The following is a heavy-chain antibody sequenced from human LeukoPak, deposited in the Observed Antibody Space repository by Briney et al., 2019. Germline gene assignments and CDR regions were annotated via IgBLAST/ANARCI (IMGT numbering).Heavy chain of an antibody. V-gene: IGHV4-39*07. J-gene: IGHJ4*02. Sequence: QASETLSLTCTVSGGSISSRGYYWGWIRQPPGKGLEWIGNIYYSGSTYYNPSLRSRVTISEDTSKNQFSLKLSSVTAADTAVYYCARGASRSFDYWGQGTLVTVSS. CDR2: IYYSGST. CDR3: ARGASRSFDY. CDR1: GGSISSRGYY.